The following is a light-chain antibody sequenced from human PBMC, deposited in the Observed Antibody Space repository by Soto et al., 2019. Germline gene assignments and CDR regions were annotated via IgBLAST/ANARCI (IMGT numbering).Light chain of an antibody. CDR3: QQLKT. V-gene: IGKV3-20*01. Sequence: EIVLTQSPGTLSLSPGERATLSCRASQSVSSSYLAWYQQNPGQAPRLLIYGASSSATGIPDRFSGSGSGTDFTLTISRLEPEYFSVYYCQQLKTFGGGTKVEIK. CDR1: QSVSSSY. CDR2: GAS. J-gene: IGKJ4*01.